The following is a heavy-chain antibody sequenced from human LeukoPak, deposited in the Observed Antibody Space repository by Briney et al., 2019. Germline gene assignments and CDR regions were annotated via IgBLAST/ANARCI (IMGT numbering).Heavy chain of an antibody. CDR2: INWNGGST. Sequence: GGSLRLSCAASGFTFDDYGMSWVRQAPGKGLEWVSGINWNGGSTGYADSVKGRFTISRDNAKNSLYLQMNSLRAEDTALYYCARGILPTGMATVTTSAPDRVDYWGQGTLVTVSS. V-gene: IGHV3-20*04. D-gene: IGHD4-17*01. J-gene: IGHJ4*02. CDR3: ARGILPTGMATVTTSAPDRVDY. CDR1: GFTFDDYG.